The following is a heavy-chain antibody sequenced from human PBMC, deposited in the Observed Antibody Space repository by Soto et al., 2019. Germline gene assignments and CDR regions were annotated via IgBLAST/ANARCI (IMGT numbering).Heavy chain of an antibody. V-gene: IGHV1-18*01. CDR1: GYTFTSYG. J-gene: IGHJ6*03. CDR3: ARVVTTYYSYYYYYMDV. D-gene: IGHD4-17*01. CDR2: ISAYNGNT. Sequence: ASVKVSCKASGYTFTSYGISWVRQAPGQGLEWMGWISAYNGNTNYAQKLQGRVTMTTDTSTSTAYMELRSLRSDDTAVYYCARVVTTYYSYYYYYMDVWGKGTTVTVSS.